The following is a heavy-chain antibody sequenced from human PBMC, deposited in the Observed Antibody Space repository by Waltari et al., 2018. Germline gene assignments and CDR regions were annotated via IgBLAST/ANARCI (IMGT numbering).Heavy chain of an antibody. V-gene: IGHV4-34*01. D-gene: IGHD1-26*01. CDR1: GGPFTAYS. J-gene: IGHJ5*02. CDR3: ARTWGYSPPLGWFDP. Sequence: QVQLHQWGAGLLKPSETLSLTCAVSGGPFTAYSWSWIRHSPDKGLEWIGEISHSGSTNYNPSLKSRVTMSVDTIKKQFSLKLTSVTAADTAVYFCARTWGYSPPLGWFDPWGRGTRVTVSS. CDR2: ISHSGST.